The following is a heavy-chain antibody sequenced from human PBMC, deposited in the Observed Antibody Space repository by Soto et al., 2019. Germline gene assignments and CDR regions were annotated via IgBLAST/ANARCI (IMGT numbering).Heavy chain of an antibody. J-gene: IGHJ4*02. Sequence: EVQLLESGGGLVKPGGSLRLSCTASGFTFSDHDMTWVRQAPGKGLEWLSCISGGGTGAYYADSVKGRFTISRDNSNNTVCLQMDSLRVEDTAFYYCAIDLWCITHWGQGTLVTVSS. CDR3: AIDLWCITH. CDR1: GFTFSDHD. D-gene: IGHD2-8*01. CDR2: ISGGGTGA. V-gene: IGHV3-23*01.